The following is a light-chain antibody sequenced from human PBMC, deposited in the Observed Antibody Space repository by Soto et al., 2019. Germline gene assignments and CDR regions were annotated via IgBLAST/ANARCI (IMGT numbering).Light chain of an antibody. CDR2: DVS. J-gene: IGLJ1*01. CDR1: SSDVGGYNY. Sequence: QSVLTQPRSVSGSPGQSVTISCTGTSSDVGGYNYVSWYQQHPGKAPKLMIYDVSKRPSGVPDRFSGSKSGNTASLTISGLQAEDEADYYCCSYAGSPYVFGTGTKVNVL. CDR3: CSYAGSPYV. V-gene: IGLV2-11*01.